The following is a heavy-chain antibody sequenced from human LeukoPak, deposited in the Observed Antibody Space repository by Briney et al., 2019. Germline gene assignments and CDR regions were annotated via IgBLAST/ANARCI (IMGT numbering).Heavy chain of an antibody. V-gene: IGHV4-4*09. CDR1: GGSISSYY. D-gene: IGHD1-26*01. CDR3: ARRSQVGATAVWFDP. Sequence: SETLSLTCTVSGGSISSYYWSWIRQPPGKGLEWIGYIYTSGSHNYNPSLKSRVTISVDTSKNQFSLKLSSVTAADTAVYYCARRSQVGATAVWFDPWGQGTLVTVSS. J-gene: IGHJ5*02. CDR2: IYTSGSH.